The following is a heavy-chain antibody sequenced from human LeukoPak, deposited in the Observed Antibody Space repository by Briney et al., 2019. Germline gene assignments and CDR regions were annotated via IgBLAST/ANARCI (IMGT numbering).Heavy chain of an antibody. D-gene: IGHD3-16*01. CDR3: ARELPRIGGQTDASDI. J-gene: IGHJ3*02. CDR1: GFISSGDW. Sequence: GGSLRLSCAASGFISSGDWMHWVRQTPGKGLVWVSRSKNDGSSTSHADSVKGRFTISRDNAKNTLYLQMNSLRAEDTAVYYCARELPRIGGQTDASDIWGQGTMVTVS. V-gene: IGHV3-74*01. CDR2: SKNDGSST.